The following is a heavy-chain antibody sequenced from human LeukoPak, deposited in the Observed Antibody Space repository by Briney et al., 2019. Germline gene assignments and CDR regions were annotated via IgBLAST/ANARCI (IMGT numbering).Heavy chain of an antibody. Sequence: PGGSLRLSCAASGFTFSSYAMSWGRQAPGKGLEWVSAISGSGGRTYYADSVTGRFPISTHNSKNTLYLQMNSLRAQDTAVYYCAKVGKLGAARGTFDIWGQGTMVTVSS. D-gene: IGHD1-26*01. CDR3: AKVGKLGAARGTFDI. CDR1: GFTFSSYA. J-gene: IGHJ3*02. V-gene: IGHV3-23*01. CDR2: ISGSGGRT.